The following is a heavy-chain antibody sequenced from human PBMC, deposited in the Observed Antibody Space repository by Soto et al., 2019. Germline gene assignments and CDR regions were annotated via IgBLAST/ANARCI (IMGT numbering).Heavy chain of an antibody. D-gene: IGHD1-26*01. CDR3: ARVRVVGATRLYYHYGLDV. Sequence: SVKVSCKASGGTFSTYAISWVRQARGQGLEWMGGVIPIFGTSTYAQNFQGRVTITADESMSTAYMELSRLRSEDTAVYYCARVRVVGATRLYYHYGLDVWGQGTMVTVSS. CDR2: VIPIFGTS. J-gene: IGHJ6*02. CDR1: GGTFSTYA. V-gene: IGHV1-69*13.